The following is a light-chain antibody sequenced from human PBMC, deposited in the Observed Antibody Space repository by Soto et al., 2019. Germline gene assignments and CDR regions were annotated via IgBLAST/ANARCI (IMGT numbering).Light chain of an antibody. V-gene: IGLV2-23*02. CDR2: EVS. CDR3: CSYAGSSTYV. Sequence: QSALTQPASVSGSPGQSITISCTGTSSDVGSYNLVSWYQQHPGKAPELMIYEVSKRPSGVSNRFSGSKSGNTASLTISLLQAEDEADYYCCSYAGSSTYVFGTGTKVTVL. J-gene: IGLJ1*01. CDR1: SSDVGSYNL.